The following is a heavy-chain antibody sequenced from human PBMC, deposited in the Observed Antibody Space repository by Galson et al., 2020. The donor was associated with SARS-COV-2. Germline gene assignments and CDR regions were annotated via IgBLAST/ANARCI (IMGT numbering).Heavy chain of an antibody. CDR1: GFTFSNAW. CDR3: TTEVETDSSDYYRSDY. Sequence: TGGSLRLSCAASGFTFSNAWMSWVRQAPGKGLEWVARIKRKTKGGGTTDYAAPVRGRFIVSRDDSRNTVFLQMNSLKAEDTAVYYCTTEVETDSSDYYRSDYWGQGTLVTVSS. J-gene: IGHJ4*02. D-gene: IGHD3-22*01. V-gene: IGHV3-15*01. CDR2: IKRKTKGGGTT.